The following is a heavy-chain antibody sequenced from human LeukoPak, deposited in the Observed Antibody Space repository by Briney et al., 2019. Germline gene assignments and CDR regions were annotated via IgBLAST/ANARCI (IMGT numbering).Heavy chain of an antibody. V-gene: IGHV3-30-3*01. D-gene: IGHD5-18*01. J-gene: IGHJ4*02. CDR2: ISYDGSNK. CDR1: GFTFSSYA. CDR3: ARVLDTAMENHYYHYPFDY. Sequence: PGRSLRLSCAASGFTFSSYAMHWVRQAPGKGLEWVAVISYDGSNKYYADSVKGRFTISRDNSKNTLCLQMNSLRAEDTAVYYCARVLDTAMENHYYHYPFDYWGQGTLVTVSS.